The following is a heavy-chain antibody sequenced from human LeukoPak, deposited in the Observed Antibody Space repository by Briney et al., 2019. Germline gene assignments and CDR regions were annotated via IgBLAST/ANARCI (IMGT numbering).Heavy chain of an antibody. D-gene: IGHD1-26*01. CDR1: GYTFTDYY. V-gene: IGHV1-69-2*01. CDR2: VDPEDGVT. J-gene: IGHJ5*02. Sequence: ASVKVSCKVSGYTFTDYYMHWVQQAPGKGLEWMGLVDPEDGVTIYAEKFQGRVTITADTSTDTAYMELSSLRSEDTAVYYCATDGRETSGPWGQGTLVTVSS. CDR3: ATDGRETSGP.